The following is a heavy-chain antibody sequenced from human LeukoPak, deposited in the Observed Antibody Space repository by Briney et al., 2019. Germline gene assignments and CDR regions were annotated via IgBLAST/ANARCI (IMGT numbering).Heavy chain of an antibody. CDR1: GGSFSGYY. Sequence: PSETLSLTCAVYGGSFSGYYWSWIRQPPGKGLEWIGEINHSGSTNYNPSLKSRVTISVDTSKNQFSLKLSSVTAADTAVYYCARGLRDDILTGYPLDYWGQGTLVTVSS. CDR2: INHSGST. D-gene: IGHD3-9*01. J-gene: IGHJ4*02. V-gene: IGHV4-34*01. CDR3: ARGLRDDILTGYPLDY.